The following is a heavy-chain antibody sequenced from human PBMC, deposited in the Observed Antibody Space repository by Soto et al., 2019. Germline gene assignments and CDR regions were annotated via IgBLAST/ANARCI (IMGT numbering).Heavy chain of an antibody. CDR2: IIPIFGTA. Sequence: ASVKVSCKASGGTFSSYAISWVRQAPGQGLEWMGGIIPIFGTANYAQKFQGRVTITADESTSTAYMELSSLRSEDTAVYYCARDHGRPFGDSSGYYYVSFGYWGQGTLVTVSS. J-gene: IGHJ4*02. V-gene: IGHV1-69*13. CDR1: GGTFSSYA. D-gene: IGHD3-22*01. CDR3: ARDHGRPFGDSSGYYYVSFGY.